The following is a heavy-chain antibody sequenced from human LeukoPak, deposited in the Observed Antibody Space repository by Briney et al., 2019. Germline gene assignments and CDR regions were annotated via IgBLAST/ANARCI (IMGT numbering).Heavy chain of an antibody. CDR1: GGSISSYY. CDR3: ARVPPYYYDSSGYFVAAFDI. CDR2: IYYRGST. D-gene: IGHD3-22*01. J-gene: IGHJ3*02. V-gene: IGHV4-59*01. Sequence: PSETLSLTCTVSGGSISSYYWSWIRQPPGKGREWIGYIYYRGSTNYNPSLKSRVTISVDTSKNQFSLKLSSVTAADTAVYYCARVPPYYYDSSGYFVAAFDIWGLGTMVTVSS.